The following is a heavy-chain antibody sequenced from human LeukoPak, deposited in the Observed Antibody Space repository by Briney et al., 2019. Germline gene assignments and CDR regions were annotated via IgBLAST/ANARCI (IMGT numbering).Heavy chain of an antibody. Sequence: GGSLRLSCAASGFTFSSYGMHWVRQAPGKGLEWVAFIRYDGSNKYYADSVKGRFTISRDNSKNTLYLQMNSLRAEDTAVYYCAKGWIVVVVAATPRYFDYWGQGTLVTVSS. CDR3: AKGWIVVVVAATPRYFDY. CDR2: IRYDGSNK. CDR1: GFTFSSYG. D-gene: IGHD2-15*01. J-gene: IGHJ4*02. V-gene: IGHV3-30*02.